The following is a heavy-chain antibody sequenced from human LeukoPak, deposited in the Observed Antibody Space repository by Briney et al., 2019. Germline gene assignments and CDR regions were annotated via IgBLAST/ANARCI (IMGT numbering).Heavy chain of an antibody. V-gene: IGHV3-43*01. D-gene: IGHD3-10*01. CDR2: ISWDGGST. CDR3: AKGVEGFGAHYYYYMDV. Sequence: GGSLRLSCAASGFTFDDYTMHWVRQAPGKGLEWVSLISWDGGSTYYADSVKGRFTISRDNSKNSLYLQMNSLRTEDTALYYCAKGVEGFGAHYYYYMDVWGKGTTVTVSS. CDR1: GFTFDDYT. J-gene: IGHJ6*03.